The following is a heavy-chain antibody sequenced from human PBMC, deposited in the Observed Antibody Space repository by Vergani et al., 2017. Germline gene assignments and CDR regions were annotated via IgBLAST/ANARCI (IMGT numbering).Heavy chain of an antibody. CDR1: GFGFKNFA. Sequence: QVSLVESGGGVVQPGRSLTLTCSASGFGFKNFAMHWVRQAPGKGLEWVATISKDGTHDYYEPSVRGRFAVSRDNFKNTMYLQMNSLRTDDTAVYYCARDLAYCNEGSCALWGQGSVVTVSS. V-gene: IGHV3-30*03. J-gene: IGHJ4*02. CDR2: ISKDGTHD. CDR3: ARDLAYCNEGSCAL. D-gene: IGHD2-15*01.